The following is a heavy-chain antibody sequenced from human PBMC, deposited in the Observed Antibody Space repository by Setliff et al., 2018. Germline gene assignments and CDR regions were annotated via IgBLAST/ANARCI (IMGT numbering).Heavy chain of an antibody. D-gene: IGHD6-19*01. V-gene: IGHV1-18*01. J-gene: IGHJ4*02. CDR2: ISPYSGNT. CDR3: VRSSAPQVVLAADFDF. CDR1: GFRFTNFG. Sequence: ASVKVSCKTSGFRFTNFGFSWVRQAPGQGLEWLGSISPYSGNTNYRQWLQDRVTMTIDTSETTVYMELKSLRSDDTAVYYCVRSSAPQVVLAADFDFWGQGTPVTVSS.